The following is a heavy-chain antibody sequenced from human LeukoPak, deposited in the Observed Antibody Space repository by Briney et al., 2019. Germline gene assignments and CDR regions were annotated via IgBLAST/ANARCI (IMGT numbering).Heavy chain of an antibody. J-gene: IGHJ4*02. D-gene: IGHD5-18*01. CDR1: GFTFSNAW. CDR2: IKSKTDGGTT. CDR3: TTDFHSYGYGY. Sequence: GGSLRLSCAASGFTFSNAWMSWVRQAPGKALEWVGRIKSKTDGGTTDYAAPVKGRFTISRDDSTNTLYLQMNSLKTEDTAVYYCTTDFHSYGYGYWGQGTLVTVSS. V-gene: IGHV3-15*01.